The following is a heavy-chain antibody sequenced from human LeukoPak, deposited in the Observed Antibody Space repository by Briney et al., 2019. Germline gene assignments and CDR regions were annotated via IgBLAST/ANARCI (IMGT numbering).Heavy chain of an antibody. CDR2: IRFDSSNQ. CDR1: GFTFSRYG. Sequence: GGSLRLSCAASGFTFSRYGMHWVRHSPGKGLEWVAFIRFDSSNQDYADSVKGRFTISRDNSKSTLYLQMNSLRPEDTAVYYCSKIVAAGGRFDSWGQGTLVTVSS. CDR3: SKIVAAGGRFDS. D-gene: IGHD6-25*01. J-gene: IGHJ4*02. V-gene: IGHV3-30*02.